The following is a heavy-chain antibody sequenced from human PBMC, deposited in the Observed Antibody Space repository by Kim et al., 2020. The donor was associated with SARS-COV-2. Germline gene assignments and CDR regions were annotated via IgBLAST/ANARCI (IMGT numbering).Heavy chain of an antibody. CDR3: AKDEGYSCFDY. J-gene: IGHJ4*02. Sequence: GGSLRLSCAASGFTFSSYGMHWVRQAPGKGLEWVAVIWYDGSNKYYADSVKGRFTISRDNSKNTLYLQMNSLRAEDTAVYYCAKDEGYSCFDYWGQGTLVTVSS. CDR2: IWYDGSNK. CDR1: GFTFSSYG. D-gene: IGHD3-16*02. V-gene: IGHV3-33*06.